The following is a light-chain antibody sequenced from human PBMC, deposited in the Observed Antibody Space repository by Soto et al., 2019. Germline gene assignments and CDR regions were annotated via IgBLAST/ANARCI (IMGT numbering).Light chain of an antibody. Sequence: QSVLTQPASVSGSPGQSITISCTGTSSDVGGYNYVSWYQQHPGKAPKLMIYDVSNRPSGVSNRFSGSKSGNTASLTISGLQAGDEADYYCSSYTSSSTPLVVFGGGTKLTVL. CDR2: DVS. CDR1: SSDVGGYNY. CDR3: SSYTSSSTPLVV. J-gene: IGLJ2*01. V-gene: IGLV2-14*01.